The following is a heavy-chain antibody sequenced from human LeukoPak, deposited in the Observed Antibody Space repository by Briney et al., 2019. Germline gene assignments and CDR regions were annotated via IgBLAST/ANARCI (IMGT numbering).Heavy chain of an antibody. J-gene: IGHJ3*01. Sequence: SVKVSCKASGGTFSSYAISWVRQAPGQGLEWMGGIIPIFGTANYAQKFQGRVTITRDTSASTAYMELSSLRSEDTAVYYCARDSMVRGVMVFHAWGQGTMVTVSS. V-gene: IGHV1-69*05. CDR2: IIPIFGTA. D-gene: IGHD3-10*01. CDR1: GGTFSSYA. CDR3: ARDSMVRGVMVFHA.